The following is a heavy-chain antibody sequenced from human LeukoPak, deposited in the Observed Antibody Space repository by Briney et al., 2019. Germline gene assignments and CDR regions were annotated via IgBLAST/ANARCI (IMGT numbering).Heavy chain of an antibody. V-gene: IGHV5-51*01. J-gene: IGHJ6*03. CDR3: ARHGGSTGGSSYYYYMDV. CDR1: GYRFTTYW. D-gene: IGHD6-6*01. CDR2: IYPGDSDT. Sequence: GESLKISCTGSGYRFTTYWIAWVRQMPGKGLEWLGIIYPGDSDTRYSPSFQGQVTISADKSISTTYLQWSGLKASDTAMYYCARHGGSTGGSSYYYYMDVWGKGTTVTVSS.